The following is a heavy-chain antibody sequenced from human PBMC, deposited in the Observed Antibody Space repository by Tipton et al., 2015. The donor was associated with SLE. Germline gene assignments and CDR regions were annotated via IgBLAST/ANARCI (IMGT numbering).Heavy chain of an antibody. CDR1: GGSIGSNNYY. V-gene: IGHV4-39*07. Sequence: LRLSCTVSGGSIGSNNYYWGWIRQPPGKGLEWIGNIFHGGSTYYNPSLKSPVTISVDTSKNQFSLKLSSVTAADTAVYYCARDSSGGYNWFDPWGQGTLVTVSS. J-gene: IGHJ5*02. CDR2: IFHGGST. CDR3: ARDSSGGYNWFDP. D-gene: IGHD3-22*01.